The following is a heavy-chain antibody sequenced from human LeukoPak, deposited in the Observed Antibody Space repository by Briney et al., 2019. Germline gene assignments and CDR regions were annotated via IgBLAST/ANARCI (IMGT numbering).Heavy chain of an antibody. CDR1: GFTFSGSA. CDR3: TRQQWQDY. Sequence: PGGSLRLSCAASGFTFSGSAMHWVHQASGKGLEWVGRIRSKANSYATAYAASVKGRFTISRDDSKNTAYLQMNSLKTEDTAVYYCTRQQWQDYWGQGTLVTVSS. V-gene: IGHV3-73*01. CDR2: IRSKANSYAT. J-gene: IGHJ4*02. D-gene: IGHD6-19*01.